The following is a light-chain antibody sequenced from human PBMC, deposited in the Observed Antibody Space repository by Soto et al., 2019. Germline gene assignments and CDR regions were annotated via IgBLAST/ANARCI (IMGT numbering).Light chain of an antibody. CDR3: QQYNTYSWT. CDR2: DAS. Sequence: DIEMSQSPSSLSASVGDRVTITCRASQSLNRWLAWYQQEPGKAPKLLIYDASSLQSGVPSRFSGRGSGAEFALTIISLQPDAFATYYYQQYNTYSWTFGPGTKVEIK. J-gene: IGKJ1*01. CDR1: QSLNRW. V-gene: IGKV1-5*01.